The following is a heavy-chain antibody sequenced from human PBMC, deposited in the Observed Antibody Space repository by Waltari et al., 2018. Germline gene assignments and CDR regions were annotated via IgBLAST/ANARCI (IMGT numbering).Heavy chain of an antibody. CDR1: GYTFTGYY. V-gene: IGHV1-2*02. Sequence: QVQLVQSGAEVKKPGASVKVSCKASGYTFTGYYMHWVRQAPGQGLEWMGWINPSSGGTNYAQKFQGRVTMTRDTSISTAYMELSRLRSDDTAVYYCARGVTTVVTGLGVGYWGQGTLVTVSS. CDR3: ARGVTTVVTGLGVGY. D-gene: IGHD4-17*01. J-gene: IGHJ4*02. CDR2: INPSSGGT.